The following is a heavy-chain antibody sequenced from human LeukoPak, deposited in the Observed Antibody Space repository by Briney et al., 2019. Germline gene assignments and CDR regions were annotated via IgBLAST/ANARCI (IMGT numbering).Heavy chain of an antibody. D-gene: IGHD2-8*01. CDR2: INDSGST. CDR3: ARVYASQD. J-gene: IGHJ4*02. V-gene: IGHV4-34*01. CDR1: GGSFSGYY. Sequence: SETLSLTCAVYGGSFSGYYWSWIRQPPGKGLEWIGEINDSGSTHYNPSLKSRVTISIGKSKNQFSLKLSTVTAADTAVYYCARVYASQDWGQGTLVTVSS.